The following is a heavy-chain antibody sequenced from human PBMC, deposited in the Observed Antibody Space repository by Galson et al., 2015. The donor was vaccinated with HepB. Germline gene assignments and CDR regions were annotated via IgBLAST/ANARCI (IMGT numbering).Heavy chain of an antibody. CDR1: GFTFSSYA. Sequence: SLRLSCAASGFTFSSYAMHWVRQAPGKGLEWVAVISYDGSNKYYADSVKGRFTISRDNSKNTLYLQMNSLRAEDTAVYYCARDADRRYCSSTSCFLGYYYYYMDVWGKGTTVTVSS. D-gene: IGHD2-2*01. V-gene: IGHV3-30-3*01. CDR3: ARDADRRYCSSTSCFLGYYYYYMDV. CDR2: ISYDGSNK. J-gene: IGHJ6*03.